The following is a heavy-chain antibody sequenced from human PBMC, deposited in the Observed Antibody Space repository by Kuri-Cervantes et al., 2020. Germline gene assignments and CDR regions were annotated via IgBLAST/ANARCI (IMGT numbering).Heavy chain of an antibody. V-gene: IGHV4-34*01. CDR1: GGSFSGYY. J-gene: IGHJ6*02. Sequence: GSLRLSCAVYGGSFSGYYWSWIRQPPGKGLEWIGEINHSGSTNYNPSLKSRVTISVDTSKNQFSLKLSSVTAADTAVYYCASWLDSYYYYGMDVWGQGTTVTVSS. CDR3: ASWLDSYYYYGMDV. D-gene: IGHD6-19*01. CDR2: INHSGST.